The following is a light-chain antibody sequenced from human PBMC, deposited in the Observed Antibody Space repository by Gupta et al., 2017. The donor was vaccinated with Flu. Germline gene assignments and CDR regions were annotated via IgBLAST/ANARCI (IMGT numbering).Light chain of an antibody. CDR3: QQGISFRSLT. Sequence: SSVSASVGDRVTITCRASRDIRTWLAWYQQKPGKAPKLLIYAASSLQSGVPSRFSGSGSGTEFTLTISTLQSEDFATYYCQQGISFRSLTFGGGTKVEI. V-gene: IGKV1-12*02. CDR1: RDIRTW. J-gene: IGKJ4*01. CDR2: AAS.